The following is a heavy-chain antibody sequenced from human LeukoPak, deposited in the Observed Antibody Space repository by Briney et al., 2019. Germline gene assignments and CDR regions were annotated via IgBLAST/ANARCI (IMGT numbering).Heavy chain of an antibody. J-gene: IGHJ6*04. D-gene: IGHD3-10*01. CDR1: GGSFSGYY. CDR2: INHSGST. CDR3: ARHPDVISMV. Sequence: SETLSLTCGVYGGSFSGYYWSWIRQPPGKGLEWIGEINHSGSTNYNPSLKSRVTISVDTSKNQFSLKLSSVTAADTAVYYCARHPDVISMVWGKGTTVTISS. V-gene: IGHV4-34*01.